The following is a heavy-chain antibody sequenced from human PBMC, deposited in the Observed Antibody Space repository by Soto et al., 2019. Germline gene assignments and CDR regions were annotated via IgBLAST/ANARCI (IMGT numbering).Heavy chain of an antibody. CDR3: VATYGDYLDY. D-gene: IGHD4-17*01. J-gene: IGHJ4*02. Sequence: PGESLKISCKGSGYKFTTYWIGWVRQMPGKRLEWMAIIDPDDADSRYNPSFQAQVTISADKSISTAYLQWSSLKASDSAIYYCVATYGDYLDYWGQGTLVTVSS. CDR1: GYKFTTYW. V-gene: IGHV5-51*01. CDR2: IDPDDADS.